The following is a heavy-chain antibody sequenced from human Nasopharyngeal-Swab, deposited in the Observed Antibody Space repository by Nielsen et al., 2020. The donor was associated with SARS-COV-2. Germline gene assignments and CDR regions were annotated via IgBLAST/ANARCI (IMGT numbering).Heavy chain of an antibody. Sequence: GESLKISCAVSGFTFSNYWMSWVRQAPGKGLEWVANIKQDGSETYYVDSVKGRFTISRDSAKNSLYLQMNSLRPDDTVVYYCARDWSTIFGVIIRGGMDVWGQGTTVTVSS. CDR2: IKQDGSET. D-gene: IGHD3-3*01. CDR3: ARDWSTIFGVIIRGGMDV. J-gene: IGHJ6*02. CDR1: GFTFSNYW. V-gene: IGHV3-7*01.